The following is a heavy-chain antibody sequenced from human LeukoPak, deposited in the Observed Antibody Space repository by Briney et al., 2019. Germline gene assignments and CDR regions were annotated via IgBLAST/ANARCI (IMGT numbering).Heavy chain of an antibody. Sequence: GGSLRLSCAASGFIFSDYYMSWIRQAPGKGLQWVSDISSSSTHTNYADSVKGRFTISRDNAKNSLSLQMISLRAEDTAVYYCATGGQQLVFWGQGTLVTVSS. CDR1: GFIFSDYY. CDR2: ISSSSTHT. CDR3: ATGGQQLVF. V-gene: IGHV3-11*06. D-gene: IGHD6-13*01. J-gene: IGHJ4*02.